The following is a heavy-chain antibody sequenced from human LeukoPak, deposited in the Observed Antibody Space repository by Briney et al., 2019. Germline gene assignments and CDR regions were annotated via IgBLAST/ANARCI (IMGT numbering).Heavy chain of an antibody. CDR2: IYYSGST. V-gene: IGHV4-61*10. D-gene: IGHD3-9*01. CDR1: GGSISSGSYY. CDR3: ARDSDILTGYSLGYFDY. Sequence: SQTLSLTCTVSGGSISSGSYYWSWIRQPAGKGLEWIGYIYYSGSTNYNPSLKSRVTISVDTSKNQFSLKLSSVTAADTAVYYCARDSDILTGYSLGYFDYWGQGTLVTVSS. J-gene: IGHJ4*02.